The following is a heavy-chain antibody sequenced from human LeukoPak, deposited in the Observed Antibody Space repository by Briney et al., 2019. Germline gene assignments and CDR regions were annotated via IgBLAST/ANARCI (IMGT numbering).Heavy chain of an antibody. Sequence: GGSLRLSCAASGFSVSASYMSWVRHAPGKGLESVSVISNEGATYYADSVKGRFTISRDNSKNTLYLQMSSLSGDDTAVYYCARPRAPVTRISSFGMWGQGTMVTVSS. V-gene: IGHV3-53*05. CDR3: ARPRAPVTRISSFGM. CDR2: ISNEGAT. CDR1: GFSVSASY. D-gene: IGHD2/OR15-2a*01. J-gene: IGHJ3*02.